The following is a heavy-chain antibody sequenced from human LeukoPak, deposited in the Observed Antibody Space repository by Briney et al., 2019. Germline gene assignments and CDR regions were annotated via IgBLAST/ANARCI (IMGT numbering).Heavy chain of an antibody. J-gene: IGHJ4*02. V-gene: IGHV3-23*01. D-gene: IGHD5-12*01. CDR3: ARDGDRGVVVADYFDF. Sequence: GGSLRLSCAASGFTFSDYSMAWVRQARGKGLEWVSVISGRSGAIFYADSVKGRFTISRDNSKNMLHLQVSSLRAEDTAVYYCARDGDRGVVVADYFDFWGQGTVVTVSS. CDR1: GFTFSDYS. CDR2: ISGRSGAI.